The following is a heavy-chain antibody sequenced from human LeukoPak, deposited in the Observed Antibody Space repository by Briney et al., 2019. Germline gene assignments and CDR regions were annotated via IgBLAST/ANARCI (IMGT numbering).Heavy chain of an antibody. CDR3: ARSGMDCSSTSCYLDAFDI. J-gene: IGHJ3*02. D-gene: IGHD2-2*01. V-gene: IGHV3-48*03. CDR1: GFTFSSYE. Sequence: PGGSLRLSCAASGFTFSSYEMNWVRQAPGKGLEWVLYVSSGGSTIYYADSVKGRFTISRDNAKNSLYLQMNSLRAEDTAVYYCARSGMDCSSTSCYLDAFDIWGQGTMVTVSS. CDR2: VSSGGSTI.